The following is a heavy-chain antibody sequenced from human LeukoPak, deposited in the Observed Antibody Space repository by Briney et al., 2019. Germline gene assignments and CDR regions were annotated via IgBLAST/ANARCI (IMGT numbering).Heavy chain of an antibody. CDR3: ARRSYCSGTSCYFFDY. J-gene: IGHJ4*02. Sequence: SETLSLTCAVSGGSISSSNWWSWVRQPPGKGLEWIGEIYHSGSTNYNPSLKSRVTISVDTSKNQFSLKLSSVSATDTAVYYCARRSYCSGTSCYFFDYWGQGTLVTVSS. V-gene: IGHV4-4*02. D-gene: IGHD2-2*01. CDR1: GGSISSSNW. CDR2: IYHSGST.